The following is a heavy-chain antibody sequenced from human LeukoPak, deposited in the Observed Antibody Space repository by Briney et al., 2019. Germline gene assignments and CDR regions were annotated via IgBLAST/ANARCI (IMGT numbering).Heavy chain of an antibody. CDR1: GFTLSSYA. V-gene: IGHV3-23*01. CDR2: ISVSGNT. Sequence: GGSLRLSCAASGFTLSSYAMSWVRQGPGKGLEWVSAISVSGNTYHADSVKGRFTISRDSYKNTLYLQMNSLRAEDAAVNYCAKAPVTTCSGAYCYPFDYWGQGTLVTVSS. CDR3: AKAPVTTCSGAYCYPFDY. J-gene: IGHJ4*02. D-gene: IGHD2-15*01.